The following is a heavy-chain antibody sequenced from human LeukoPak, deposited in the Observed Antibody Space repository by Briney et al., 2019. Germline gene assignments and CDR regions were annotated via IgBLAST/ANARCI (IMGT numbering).Heavy chain of an antibody. J-gene: IGHJ6*02. CDR3: ARELAARPYYYYYGMDV. CDR2: IWYDGSNK. V-gene: IGHV3-33*01. D-gene: IGHD6-6*01. CDR1: GFTFSSYG. Sequence: PGGSLRLSCAASGFTFSSYGMHWVRQAPGKGLEWVAVIWYDGSNKYYAGSVKGRFTISRDNSKNTLYLQMNSLRAEDTAVYYCARELAARPYYYYYGMDVWGQGTTVTVSS.